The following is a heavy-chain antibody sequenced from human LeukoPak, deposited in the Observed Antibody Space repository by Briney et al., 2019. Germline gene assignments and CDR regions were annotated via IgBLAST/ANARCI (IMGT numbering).Heavy chain of an antibody. J-gene: IGHJ5*02. Sequence: SVKVSCKASGGTFSSYAISWVRQAPGQGLEWMGRIIPILGIANYAQKFQGRVTITADKSTSTAYMELSSLRSEDTAVYYCARGLDIVVVPAALQYNWFDPWGQGTLVTVSS. V-gene: IGHV1-69*04. D-gene: IGHD2-2*01. CDR3: ARGLDIVVVPAALQYNWFDP. CDR1: GGTFSSYA. CDR2: IIPILGIA.